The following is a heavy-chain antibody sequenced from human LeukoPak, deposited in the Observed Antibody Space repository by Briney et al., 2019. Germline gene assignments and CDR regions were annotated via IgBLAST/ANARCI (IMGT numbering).Heavy chain of an antibody. V-gene: IGHV3-7*01. J-gene: IGHJ5*02. CDR2: IKQDGSEK. CDR3: ARSKDCSSTSCYEGNWFDP. CDR1: GFTFSSYW. D-gene: IGHD2-2*01. Sequence: GGSLRLSCAASGFTFSSYWMSWVRQAPGKGLEWVANIKQDGSEKYYVDSVKGRFTISRDNAKNSLYLQMNGLRAEDTAVYYCARSKDCSSTSCYEGNWFDPWGQGTLVTVSS.